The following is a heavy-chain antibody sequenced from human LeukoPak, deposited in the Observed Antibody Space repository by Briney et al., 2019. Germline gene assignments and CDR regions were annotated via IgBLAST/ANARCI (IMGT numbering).Heavy chain of an antibody. Sequence: GASVKVSCKASGYTFTSYDINWVRQAPGKGLEWMGGFDPEDGETIYAQKFQGRVTMTEDTSTDTAYMELSSLRSEDTAVYYCARDQDASGRYSLTPWGQGTLVTVSS. V-gene: IGHV1-24*01. CDR2: FDPEDGET. J-gene: IGHJ5*02. CDR1: GYTFTSYD. D-gene: IGHD3-10*01. CDR3: ARDQDASGRYSLTP.